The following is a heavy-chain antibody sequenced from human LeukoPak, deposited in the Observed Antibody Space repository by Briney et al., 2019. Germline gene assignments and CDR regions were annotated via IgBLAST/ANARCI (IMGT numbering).Heavy chain of an antibody. D-gene: IGHD2-2*01. CDR1: GGSISSYY. J-gene: IGHJ3*02. CDR2: IYYSGST. CDR3: ARDRTTKYQREDAFDI. Sequence: SETLSLTCTVSGGSISSYYWSWIRQPPGKGLEWIGYIYYSGSTNYNPSLKSRVTISVDTSKNQFSLKLSSVTAADTAVYYCARDRTTKYQREDAFDIWGQGTMVTVSS. V-gene: IGHV4-59*01.